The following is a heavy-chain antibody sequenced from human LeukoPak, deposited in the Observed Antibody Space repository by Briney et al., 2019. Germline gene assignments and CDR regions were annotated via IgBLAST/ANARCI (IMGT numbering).Heavy chain of an antibody. V-gene: IGHV4-39*01. D-gene: IGHD6-19*01. Sequence: PSETLSLTCTVSGGSISSSSFHWAWIRQPPGKGLEWIGSISSSGITYYNPSLKSRVTISLDTSKNQFSLKLSSVTAADTAVYYCAGRIAVAGGWFDPWGQGTLVTVSS. CDR1: GGSISSSSFH. CDR3: AGRIAVAGGWFDP. CDR2: ISSSGIT. J-gene: IGHJ5*02.